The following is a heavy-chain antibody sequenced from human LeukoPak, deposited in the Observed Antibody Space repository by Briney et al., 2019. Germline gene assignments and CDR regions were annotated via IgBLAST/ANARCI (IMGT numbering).Heavy chain of an antibody. CDR2: ISYDGSNK. V-gene: IGHV3-30*18. CDR3: AKDYWRGAVAGTPAGWYFDL. CDR1: GFTFSSYG. D-gene: IGHD6-19*01. Sequence: GGSLRLSCAASGFTFSSYGMHWVRQAPGKGLEWVAVISYDGSNKYYADSVKGRFTISRDNSKNTLYLQMNSLRAEDTAVYYCAKDYWRGAVAGTPAGWYFDLWGRGTLVTVSS. J-gene: IGHJ2*01.